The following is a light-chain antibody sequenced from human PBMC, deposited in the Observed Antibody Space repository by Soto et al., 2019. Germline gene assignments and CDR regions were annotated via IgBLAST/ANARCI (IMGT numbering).Light chain of an antibody. CDR3: QQYGSSRIT. Sequence: EIVLTQSPATLSLSPGERATLSCRASQYVSSFLAWYQQKAGQAPRLLIYDASHRATGIPARFSGSGSGTDFTLTISRLEPEDFAVYYCQQYGSSRITFGQGTRLEI. V-gene: IGKV3-20*01. CDR2: DAS. CDR1: QYVSSF. J-gene: IGKJ5*01.